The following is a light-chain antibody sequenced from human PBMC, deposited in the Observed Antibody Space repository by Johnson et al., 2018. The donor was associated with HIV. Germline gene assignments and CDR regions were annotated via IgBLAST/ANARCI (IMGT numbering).Light chain of an antibody. V-gene: IGLV1-51*01. Sequence: QLVLTQPPSVSAAPGQKVTISCSGSRSNTGRNYASWYQQLPGTAPKLLIYDNNKRPSGIPDRFSGSKSGTSATLGITGLQTGDEADYYCGTWDSSLSAYVFGTGTKVTVL. J-gene: IGLJ1*01. CDR2: DNN. CDR1: RSNTGRNY. CDR3: GTWDSSLSAYV.